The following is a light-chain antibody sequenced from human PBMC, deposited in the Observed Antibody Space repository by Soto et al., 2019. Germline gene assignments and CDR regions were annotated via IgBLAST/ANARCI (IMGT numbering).Light chain of an antibody. CDR2: GAS. J-gene: IGKJ2*01. Sequence: EIVLTQSPGTLSLSPGERATLSCRASQSVSSTYLAWYQQKPGQAPRLLIYGASNRASGIPDRFSGSGSGTDFTLTISRLEPEDLAVYYCQQYGSSHYTFGQGTKLEIK. CDR3: QQYGSSHYT. V-gene: IGKV3-20*01. CDR1: QSVSSTY.